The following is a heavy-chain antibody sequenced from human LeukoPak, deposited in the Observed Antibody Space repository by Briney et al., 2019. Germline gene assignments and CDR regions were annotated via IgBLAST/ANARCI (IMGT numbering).Heavy chain of an antibody. J-gene: IGHJ4*02. CDR1: GGSISSSSYY. D-gene: IGHD6-19*01. CDR2: IYYSGST. Sequence: SETLSLTCTVSGGSISSSSYYWGWIRQPPGKGLEWIGSIYYSGSTYYNPSLKSRVTISVDTSKNQFSLKLSSVTAADTAVYYCAISFTGYSSGWPRARGSLDFDYWGQGTLVTVSS. CDR3: AISFTGYSSGWPRARGSLDFDY. V-gene: IGHV4-39*07.